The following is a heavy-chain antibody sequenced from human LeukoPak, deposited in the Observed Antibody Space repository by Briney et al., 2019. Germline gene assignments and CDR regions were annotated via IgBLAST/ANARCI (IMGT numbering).Heavy chain of an antibody. Sequence: GGSLRLSCAASGFTFSSYAMHWVRQAPGKGLEWVAVISYDGSNKYYADSVKGRFTISRDNSKNTLYLQMNSLRAEDTAVYYCARDGPVIAARASILDYWGQGTLVTVSS. D-gene: IGHD6-6*01. J-gene: IGHJ4*02. CDR1: GFTFSSYA. CDR3: ARDGPVIAARASILDY. CDR2: ISYDGSNK. V-gene: IGHV3-30-3*01.